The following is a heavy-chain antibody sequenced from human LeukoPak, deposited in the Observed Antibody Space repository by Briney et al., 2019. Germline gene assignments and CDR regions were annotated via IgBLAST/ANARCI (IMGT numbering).Heavy chain of an antibody. CDR3: AKDSGYYHDSSGLDY. CDR1: GFTFSSYG. D-gene: IGHD3-22*01. CDR2: ISYDGSNK. J-gene: IGHJ4*02. V-gene: IGHV3-30*18. Sequence: GGSLRLSCAASGFTFSSYGMHWVRQAPGKGLEWVAVISYDGSNKYYADSVKGRFTISRDNSKNTLYLQVNSLRAEDTAVYYCAKDSGYYHDSSGLDYWGQGTLVTVSS.